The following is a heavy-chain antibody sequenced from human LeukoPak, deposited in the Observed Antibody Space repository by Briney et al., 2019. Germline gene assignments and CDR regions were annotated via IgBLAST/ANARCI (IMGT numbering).Heavy chain of an antibody. V-gene: IGHV3-23*01. J-gene: IGHJ3*02. CDR2: ISGSGGST. D-gene: IGHD2-15*01. Sequence: GGSLRLSCAASGFTFAGYTMSWVRQAPGKGLEWVSRISGSGGSTYYADSVKGRFTISRDNSKNTLYLQMNSLRAEDTALYYCAKDFQYCSGGSCYALPPDAFDIWGQGTMVTVSS. CDR1: GFTFAGYT. CDR3: AKDFQYCSGGSCYALPPDAFDI.